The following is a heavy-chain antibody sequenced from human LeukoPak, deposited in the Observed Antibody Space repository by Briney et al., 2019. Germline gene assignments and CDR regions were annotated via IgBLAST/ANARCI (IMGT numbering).Heavy chain of an antibody. V-gene: IGHV3-30*04. CDR2: ISYDGSNK. CDR1: GFTFSSYA. CDR3: ARGPGTMVRGVIVD. D-gene: IGHD3-10*01. Sequence: GGSLRLSCVVSGFTFSSYAMHWVRQAPGKGLEWVAVISYDGSNKYYADSVKGRFTISRDNSKNTLYLQMNSLRAEDTAVYYCARGPGTMVRGVIVDWGQGTLVTVSS. J-gene: IGHJ4*02.